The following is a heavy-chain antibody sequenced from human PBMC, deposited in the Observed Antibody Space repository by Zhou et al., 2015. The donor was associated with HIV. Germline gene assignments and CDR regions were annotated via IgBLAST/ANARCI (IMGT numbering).Heavy chain of an antibody. CDR2: INPSGGST. J-gene: IGHJ3*02. CDR3: ARMHPNWNYGLYAFDI. Sequence: QVQLVQSGAEVKKPGASVKVSCKASGYTFTSYYMHWVRQAPGQGLEWMGIINPSGGSTSYAQKFQGRVTMTRDTSTSTVYMELSSLRSEDTAVYYCARMHPNWNYGLYAFDIWGQGTMVTVSS. V-gene: IGHV1-46*01. CDR1: GYTFTSYY. D-gene: IGHD1-7*01.